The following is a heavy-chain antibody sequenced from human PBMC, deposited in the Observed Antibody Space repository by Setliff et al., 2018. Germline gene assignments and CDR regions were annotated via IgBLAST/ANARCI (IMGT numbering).Heavy chain of an antibody. Sequence: ASVKVSCKASGYTFITYGVNWVRQAPGQGLEWMGWISAYNGNTNYAQNLQDRVTMTTDTSTSTAYMGLRSLRFEDTAVYYCAREGVDTRSSTDYRYYMDVWGKGTTVTVSS. CDR3: AREGVDTRSSTDYRYYMDV. D-gene: IGHD5-18*01. CDR2: ISAYNGNT. J-gene: IGHJ6*03. CDR1: GYTFITYG. V-gene: IGHV1-18*01.